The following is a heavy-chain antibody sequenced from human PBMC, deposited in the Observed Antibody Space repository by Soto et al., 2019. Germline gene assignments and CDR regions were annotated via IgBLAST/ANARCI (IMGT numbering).Heavy chain of an antibody. CDR2: IYYSGST. CDR3: ARAGDGYSPFDY. Sequence: SETLSLTCTVSGGSVSSGSYYWSWIRQPPGKGLEWIGYIYYSGSTNYNPSLESRVTISVDTSKNQFSLKLSSVTAADTAVYYCARAGDGYSPFDYWGQGTLVTVSS. V-gene: IGHV4-61*01. J-gene: IGHJ4*02. CDR1: GGSVSSGSYY. D-gene: IGHD5-18*01.